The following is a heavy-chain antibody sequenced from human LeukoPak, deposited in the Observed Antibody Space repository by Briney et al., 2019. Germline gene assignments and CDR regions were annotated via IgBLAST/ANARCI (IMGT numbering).Heavy chain of an antibody. CDR1: GFTFSNAW. CDR2: IKSKTDGGTT. Sequence: GGSLRLSCAASGFTFSNAWMSWVRQAPGKGLEWVGRIKSKTDGGTTDYAAPVKGRFTISRDDSKNTLYLQMNSLKTEDTAVYYCTTDLIGVPYYGILTGYSPGAYWGQGTLVTVSS. V-gene: IGHV3-15*01. D-gene: IGHD3-9*01. J-gene: IGHJ4*02. CDR3: TTDLIGVPYYGILTGYSPGAY.